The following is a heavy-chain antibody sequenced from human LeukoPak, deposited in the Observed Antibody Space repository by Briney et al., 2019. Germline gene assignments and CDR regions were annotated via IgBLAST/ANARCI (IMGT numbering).Heavy chain of an antibody. CDR2: MSNNGGRT. Sequence: PGGSLRLSCAGSGFSFSSNTMSWVRQPPGRGLEGVSAMSNNGGRTDYADSVKGRFTISRDNSKSTLYLHMDSLRAEDTAVYYCARDEDTSALSEYWGQGTLVTVSS. J-gene: IGHJ4*02. V-gene: IGHV3-23*01. CDR1: GFSFSSNT. CDR3: ARDEDTSALSEY. D-gene: IGHD2/OR15-2a*01.